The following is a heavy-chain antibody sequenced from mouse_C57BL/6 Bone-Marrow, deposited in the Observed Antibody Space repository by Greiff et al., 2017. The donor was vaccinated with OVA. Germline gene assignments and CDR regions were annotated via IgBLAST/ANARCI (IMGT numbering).Heavy chain of an antibody. CDR2: INPNYGTT. CDR3: AIDSSGYNYFDD. D-gene: IGHD3-2*02. J-gene: IGHJ2*01. Sequence: EVQLQQSGPELVKPGASVKISCKASGYSFTDYNMNWVKQSNGKSLEWIGVINPNYGTTSYNQKFKGKATLTVDQSSSAASMQLNILTSEDSAVYYCAIDSSGYNYFDDWGQGTTLTVSS. V-gene: IGHV1-39*01. CDR1: GYSFTDYN.